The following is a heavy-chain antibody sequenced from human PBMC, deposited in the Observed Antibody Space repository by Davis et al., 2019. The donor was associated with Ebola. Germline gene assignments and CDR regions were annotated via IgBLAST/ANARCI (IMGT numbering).Heavy chain of an antibody. CDR1: VDSLSGHSGG. J-gene: IGHJ4*02. V-gene: IGHV6-1*01. CDR2: TYCSSRWIN. Sequence: SQTPSLTSAISVDSLSGHSGGWTSTRQSPPRGLEWLGRTYCSSRWINDYAVPLRGRIIVNADTSKNQFSLQLYSVTPDDTAVYYCSRGCLARGFDHWDQGTLVTVSS. CDR3: SRGCLARGFDH. D-gene: IGHD5/OR15-5a*01.